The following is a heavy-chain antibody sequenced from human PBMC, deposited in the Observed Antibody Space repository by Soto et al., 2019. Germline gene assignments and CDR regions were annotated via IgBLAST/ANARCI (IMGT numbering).Heavy chain of an antibody. V-gene: IGHV4-34*01. CDR3: ARGAITVEDYYYDGMDV. Sequence: SETLSLTCAVYGGSFSGYYWSWIRQPPGKGLERMGEINHSGSTTSNPSLKRRVTISLDTSKNQFSLKLSSVTAADTAVYYCARGAITVEDYYYDGMDVRGKGTTVPVSS. D-gene: IGHD3-16*01. J-gene: IGHJ6*04. CDR1: GGSFSGYY. CDR2: INHSGST.